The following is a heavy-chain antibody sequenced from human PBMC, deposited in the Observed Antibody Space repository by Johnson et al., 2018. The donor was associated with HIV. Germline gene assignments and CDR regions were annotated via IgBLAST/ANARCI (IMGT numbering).Heavy chain of an antibody. CDR3: ARDRIRISGLVTTLSPDAFDM. D-gene: IGHD3/OR15-3a*01. CDR2: ISYDGRRE. J-gene: IGHJ3*02. V-gene: IGHV3-30*04. Sequence: QVQLVESGGGVVQPGRSLRLSCAASGFTFSSHGMHWVRQAPGKGLEWVAVISYDGRREYHADSVRGRITISRDNSKNTLYLLMNSLRPEDTAVYYCARDRIRISGLVTTLSPDAFDMWGQGTMVSVSS. CDR1: GFTFSSHG.